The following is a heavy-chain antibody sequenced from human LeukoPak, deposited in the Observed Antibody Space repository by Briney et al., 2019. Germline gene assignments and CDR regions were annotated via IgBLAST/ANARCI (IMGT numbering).Heavy chain of an antibody. CDR2: ISDGGGSK. Sequence: PGGSLRLSCAASGFTFSSYVMSWVRQAPGKGLEWVAVISDGGGSKYYADSVKGRFTISRDNSKNTLYLQMNSLRDEDTAVYYYAKQDFWRGYSDYWGQGTLVTVSS. CDR1: GFTFSSYV. J-gene: IGHJ4*02. D-gene: IGHD3-3*01. V-gene: IGHV3-23*01. CDR3: AKQDFWRGYSDY.